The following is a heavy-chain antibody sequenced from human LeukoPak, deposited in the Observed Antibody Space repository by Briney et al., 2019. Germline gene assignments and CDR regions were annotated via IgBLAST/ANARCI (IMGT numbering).Heavy chain of an antibody. Sequence: SETLSLTCTVSGGSISTKYYYWGWIRQPPGKGLEWIGSIYYSGSTSYNPSLKSRVTISIDTSKNQFSLKLSSVTAADTAVYYCARDGGDYWGQGTLVTVSS. CDR2: IYYSGST. CDR1: GGSISTKYYY. V-gene: IGHV4-39*07. D-gene: IGHD3-16*01. CDR3: ARDGGDY. J-gene: IGHJ4*02.